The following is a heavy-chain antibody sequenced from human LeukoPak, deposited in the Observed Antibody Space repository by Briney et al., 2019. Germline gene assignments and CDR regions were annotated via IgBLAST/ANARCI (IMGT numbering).Heavy chain of an antibody. CDR3: ARRALTMARGARPYYFDY. D-gene: IGHD3-10*01. V-gene: IGHV3-7*01. CDR2: IKQDRSEQ. CDR1: GFTFSHYW. Sequence: QAGGSLRLSCAASGFTFSHYWMSWVRQAPGKRLEWAANIKQDRSEQYYVDSVKGRFTISRDNAKNSLYLQMNSLRAEDTAVYYCARRALTMARGARPYYFDYWGQGTLVTVSS. J-gene: IGHJ4*02.